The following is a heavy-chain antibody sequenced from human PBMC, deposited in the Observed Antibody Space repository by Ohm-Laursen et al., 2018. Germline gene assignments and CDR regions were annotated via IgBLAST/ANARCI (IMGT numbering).Heavy chain of an antibody. J-gene: IGHJ2*01. CDR2: ISAYNGDT. V-gene: IGHV1-8*02. CDR1: GYTFSSYG. CDR3: TREASGDYGYFDL. Sequence: ASVKVSCKSSGYTFSSYGFNWVRQAPGQGLEWMGWISAYNGDTDYAHKFQSRVTMARNASISTANMEMSSLRSEDTAEYYCTREASGDYGYFDLWGRGTLVTVSS. D-gene: IGHD4-17*01.